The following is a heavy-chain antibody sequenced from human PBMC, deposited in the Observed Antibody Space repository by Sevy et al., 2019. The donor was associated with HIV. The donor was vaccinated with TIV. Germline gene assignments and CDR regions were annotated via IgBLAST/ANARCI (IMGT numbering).Heavy chain of an antibody. Sequence: GGSLRLSCAASGFTFSNYAMSWVRQAPGKGLEWVSAISGSGGSTYYADSVKGRFTISRDNSKNTLYLQMNSLRAEDTAVYYCAKDMYYDYVWGSFPNEYWGQGTLVTVSS. J-gene: IGHJ4*02. CDR3: AKDMYYDYVWGSFPNEY. CDR2: ISGSGGST. CDR1: GFTFSNYA. D-gene: IGHD3-16*01. V-gene: IGHV3-23*01.